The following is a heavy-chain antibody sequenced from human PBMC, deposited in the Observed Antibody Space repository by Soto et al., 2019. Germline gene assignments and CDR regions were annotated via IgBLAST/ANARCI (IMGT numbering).Heavy chain of an antibody. J-gene: IGHJ4*02. Sequence: VQLVESGGGLVQPGGSLRLSCAASGFTFSSYWMSWVRQAPGKGLEWVANIKPDGSDSYYVDSVKGRFTISRDNAKNSLYLQINSLRVEDTAVYYCAREDGWDLQDYWGQGTLVTVSS. CDR2: IKPDGSDS. V-gene: IGHV3-7*05. D-gene: IGHD1-26*01. CDR1: GFTFSSYW. CDR3: AREDGWDLQDY.